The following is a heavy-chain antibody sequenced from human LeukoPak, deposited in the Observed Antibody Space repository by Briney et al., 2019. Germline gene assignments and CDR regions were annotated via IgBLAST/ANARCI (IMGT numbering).Heavy chain of an antibody. V-gene: IGHV3-11*06. CDR3: VRLYCGGDCYPDY. CDR2: ISSSSSYT. J-gene: IGHJ4*02. D-gene: IGHD2-21*02. CDR1: GFTFSDYY. Sequence: GGSLRLSCAASGFTFSDYYMSWIRQAPGKGLEWVSYISSSSSYTNYADSVKGRFTISRDNAKNSLYLQMNSLRAEDTAVYYCVRLYCGGDCYPDYWGQGTLVTVSS.